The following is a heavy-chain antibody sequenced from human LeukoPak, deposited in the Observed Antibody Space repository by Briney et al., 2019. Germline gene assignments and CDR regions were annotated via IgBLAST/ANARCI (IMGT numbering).Heavy chain of an antibody. D-gene: IGHD6-19*01. CDR1: GFTFSNYA. Sequence: GGSLRLSCAASGFTFSNYAMNWVRQAPGKGLEWVSGISGTGGSTYYADSVKGRFTISRDNSKNTLYLQMNSLRAEDTAVYYCAKAPSGWYYYHGMDVWGQGTTVTVSS. CDR3: AKAPSGWYYYHGMDV. V-gene: IGHV3-23*01. J-gene: IGHJ6*02. CDR2: ISGTGGST.